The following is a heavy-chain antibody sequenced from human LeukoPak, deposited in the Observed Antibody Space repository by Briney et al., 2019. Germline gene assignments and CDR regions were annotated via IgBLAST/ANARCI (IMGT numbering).Heavy chain of an antibody. D-gene: IGHD1-1*01. CDR3: ARDGQPQERILAAFDI. J-gene: IGHJ3*02. Sequence: PGGSLRLSCAASGFTFSSYSMNWGRQAPGKGLEWVSSISSSSSYIYYADSVKGRFTISRDNAKNSLYLQMNSLRAEDTAVYYCARDGQPQERILAAFDIWGQGTMVTVSS. V-gene: IGHV3-21*01. CDR1: GFTFSSYS. CDR2: ISSSSSYI.